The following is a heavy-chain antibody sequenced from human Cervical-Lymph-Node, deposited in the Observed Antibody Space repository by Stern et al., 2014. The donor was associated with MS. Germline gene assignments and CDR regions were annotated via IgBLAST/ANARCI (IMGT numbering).Heavy chain of an antibody. J-gene: IGHJ4*02. CDR3: ATQIWFDY. CDR1: GFNFSHYA. CDR2: VSSEGSNK. V-gene: IGHV3-30-3*01. D-gene: IGHD3-16*01. Sequence: QVQLVESGGGVVQPGRSLRLSCAVSGFNFSHYAMHWVRQAPGKGLEWVAAVSSEGSNKYHADSVKGRFTISRDSSKNTVYLQMNSLRDDDTAVYYCATQIWFDYWGQGTLVTVSS.